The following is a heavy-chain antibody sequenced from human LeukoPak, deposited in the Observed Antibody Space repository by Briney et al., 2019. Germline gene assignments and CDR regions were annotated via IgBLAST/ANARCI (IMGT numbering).Heavy chain of an antibody. D-gene: IGHD2-21*02. CDR2: ISVSGDTS. Sequence: GGSLRLSCAVSGFSFSDYVMIWVRQAPGKGLEWVSVISVSGDTSYYADSVKGRFTISRDNSKNTLYLQMNGLRAEDTALYYCAKLVNTAVFISYCGGDCYPDYWGQGTLVTVSS. J-gene: IGHJ4*02. CDR1: GFSFSDYV. V-gene: IGHV3-23*01. CDR3: AKLVNTAVFISYCGGDCYPDY.